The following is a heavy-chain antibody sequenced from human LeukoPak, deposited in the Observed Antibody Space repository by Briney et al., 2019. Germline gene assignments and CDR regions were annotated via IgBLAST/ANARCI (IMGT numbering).Heavy chain of an antibody. CDR1: GYSFTSYW. CDR2: IYPGDSDT. J-gene: IGHJ4*02. Sequence: GESLKISCKGSGYSFTSYWIGWVRQMPGKGLEWMRIIYPGDSDTRYSPSFEGQVTISADKSISTAYLQWSSLKASDTAMYYCAKTGIASTGTSNFFDYWGRGTLVTVSS. D-gene: IGHD6-13*01. CDR3: AKTGIASTGTSNFFDY. V-gene: IGHV5-51*01.